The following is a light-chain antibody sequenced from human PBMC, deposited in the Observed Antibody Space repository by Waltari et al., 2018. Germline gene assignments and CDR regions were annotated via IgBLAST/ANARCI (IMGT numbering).Light chain of an antibody. V-gene: IGKV4-1*01. CDR2: WAS. CDR3: QQYYSTPLT. J-gene: IGKJ3*01. Sequence: DIVMTQSPDSLAVSLGERATINCKSSQSVLYSSNNEKYLAWYQQKPGQPPKLLLYWASSRESRVPYRFRGSGSGTDFPLTISSLQAEDVAVYYCQQYYSTPLTFGPGTKVDIK. CDR1: QSVLYSSNNEKY.